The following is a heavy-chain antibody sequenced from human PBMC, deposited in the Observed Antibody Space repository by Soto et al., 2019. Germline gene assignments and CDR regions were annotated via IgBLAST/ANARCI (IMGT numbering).Heavy chain of an antibody. D-gene: IGHD3-3*01. J-gene: IGHJ6*02. CDR2: ISAYNGNT. V-gene: IGHV1-18*01. Sequence: ASVKVACKASGYTFTSYGISWVRQAPGQGLEWMGWISAYNGNTNYAQKLQGRVTMTTDTSTSTAYMELRSLRSDDTAVYYCARGAAYYDFWSGYYRTYYYYGMDVWGQGTTVTVSS. CDR1: GYTFTSYG. CDR3: ARGAAYYDFWSGYYRTYYYYGMDV.